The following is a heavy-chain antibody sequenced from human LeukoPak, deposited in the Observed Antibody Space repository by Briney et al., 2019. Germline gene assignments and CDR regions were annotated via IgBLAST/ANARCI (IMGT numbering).Heavy chain of an antibody. CDR1: GFTFDDYT. D-gene: IGHD6-19*01. CDR3: ARGQWLVLGGGTFDY. Sequence: GGSLRLSCAASGFTFDDYTMHWVRQAPGKGLEWVSLISWDGGSTYYADSVKGRFTISRDNSKNSLYLQMNSLRTEDTALYYCARGQWLVLGGGTFDYWGQGTLVTVSS. V-gene: IGHV3-43*01. CDR2: ISWDGGST. J-gene: IGHJ4*02.